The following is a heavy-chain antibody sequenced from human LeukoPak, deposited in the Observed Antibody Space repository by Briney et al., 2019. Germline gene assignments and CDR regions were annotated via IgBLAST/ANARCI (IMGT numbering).Heavy chain of an antibody. CDR3: ARKPAGWGVWFFDY. Sequence: SVKVSCKASGGTFSSYAISWVRQAPGQGLEWMGGIIPIFGTANYAQKFQGRVTITADESTSTAHMELSSLRSEDTAVYYCARKPAGWGVWFFDYWGQGTLVTVSS. V-gene: IGHV1-69*13. D-gene: IGHD2-2*01. CDR2: IIPIFGTA. CDR1: GGTFSSYA. J-gene: IGHJ4*02.